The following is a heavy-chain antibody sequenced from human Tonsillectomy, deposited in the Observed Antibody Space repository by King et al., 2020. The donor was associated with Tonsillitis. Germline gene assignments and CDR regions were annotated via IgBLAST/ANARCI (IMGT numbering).Heavy chain of an antibody. CDR2: IIPIFGTA. V-gene: IGHV1-69*01. D-gene: IGHD6-19*01. CDR1: GGTFSSYA. Sequence: QLVQSGAEVKKPGSSVKVSCKASGGTFSSYAISWVRQAPGQGLEWMGGIIPIFGTANYAQKFQGRVTITADESTSTAYMELSSLRSEDTAVYYCARHYVPGIAVAGEDAFDIWGQGTMVTVSS. J-gene: IGHJ3*02. CDR3: ARHYVPGIAVAGEDAFDI.